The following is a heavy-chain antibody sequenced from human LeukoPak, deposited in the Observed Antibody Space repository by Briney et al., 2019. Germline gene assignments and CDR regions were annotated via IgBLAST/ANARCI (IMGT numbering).Heavy chain of an antibody. CDR3: ARGPYCSSTSCYAHPYYYYYYGMDV. D-gene: IGHD2-2*01. CDR1: GFTFDDYA. CDR2: ISSNGGST. V-gene: IGHV3-64*01. J-gene: IGHJ6*02. Sequence: GGSLRLSCAASGFTFDDYAMHWVRQAPGKGLEYVSAISSNGGSTYYANSVKGRFTISRDNSKNTLYLQMGSLRAEDMAVYYCARGPYCSSTSCYAHPYYYYYYGMDVWGQGTTVTVSS.